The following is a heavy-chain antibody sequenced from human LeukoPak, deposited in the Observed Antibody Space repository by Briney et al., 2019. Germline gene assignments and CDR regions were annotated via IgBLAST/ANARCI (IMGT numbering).Heavy chain of an antibody. CDR3: SLRLYSNYRDY. V-gene: IGHV1-69*01. D-gene: IGHD4-11*01. CDR2: IIPIFGTA. CDR1: GGTFSSYA. Sequence: SVKVSCKASGGTFSSYAISWVRQAPGQGLEWMGGIIPIFGTANYAQKFQGRVTITADESTSTAYMELSSLRSEDTAVYYCSLRLYSNYRDYWGQGTLVTVSS. J-gene: IGHJ4*02.